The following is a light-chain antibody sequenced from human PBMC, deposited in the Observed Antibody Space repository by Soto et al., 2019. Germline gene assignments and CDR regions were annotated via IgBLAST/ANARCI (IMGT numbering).Light chain of an antibody. CDR1: QRISSW. Sequence: DIQTTQSPSTLSASVGDRVTITCRASQRISSWLAWYQQRPGKVPRLLIYKASTLESGVPSRFSGSGSGTEFTLTISSLQPDDFATYYCQLYNSPPWTFGQGTKVEIK. CDR3: QLYNSPPWT. J-gene: IGKJ1*01. CDR2: KAS. V-gene: IGKV1-5*03.